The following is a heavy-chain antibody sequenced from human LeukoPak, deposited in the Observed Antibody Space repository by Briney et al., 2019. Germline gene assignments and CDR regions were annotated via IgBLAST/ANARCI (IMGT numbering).Heavy chain of an antibody. D-gene: IGHD5-24*01. J-gene: IGHJ3*02. CDR1: GGSISNSSYQ. CDR2: IYYTGST. V-gene: IGHV4-39*01. CDR3: ARYLRLQLTYAFDI. Sequence: SETLSLTCTVSGGSISNSSYQWSWIRQPPGKGLEWIGSIYYTGSTYSNPSLKSRVTISLDTSKNQFSLKLSSVTAADTAVYYCARYLRLQLTYAFDIWGQGTMVSVFS.